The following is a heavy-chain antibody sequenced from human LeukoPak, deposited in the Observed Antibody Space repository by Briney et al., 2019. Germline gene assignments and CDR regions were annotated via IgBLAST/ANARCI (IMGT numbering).Heavy chain of an antibody. CDR3: AKDEIVVVPAAPDY. CDR1: GFTFSSYG. V-gene: IGHV3-30*18. D-gene: IGHD2-2*01. CDR2: ISYDGSNK. J-gene: IGHJ4*02. Sequence: QTGGSLRLSCAATGFTFSSYGMHWVRQAPGKGLEWVAVISYDGSNKYYADSVKGRFTISRDNSKNTLYLQMNSLRAEDTAVYYCAKDEIVVVPAAPDYWDQGTLVTVSS.